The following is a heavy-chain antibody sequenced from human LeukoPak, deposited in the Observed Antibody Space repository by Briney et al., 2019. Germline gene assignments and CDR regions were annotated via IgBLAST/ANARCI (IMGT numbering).Heavy chain of an antibody. CDR1: GGSISSGGYY. Sequence: SQTPSLTCTVSGGSISSGGYYWSWIRQHPGKGLEWIGYIYYSGSTYYNPSLKSRVTISVDTSKNQFSLKLSSVTAADTAVYYCAREPGIAVAGTEWFDPWGQGTLVTVSS. J-gene: IGHJ5*02. V-gene: IGHV4-31*03. D-gene: IGHD6-19*01. CDR2: IYYSGST. CDR3: AREPGIAVAGTEWFDP.